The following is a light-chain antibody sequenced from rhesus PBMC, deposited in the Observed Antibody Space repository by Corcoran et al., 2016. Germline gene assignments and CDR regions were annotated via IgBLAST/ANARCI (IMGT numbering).Light chain of an antibody. V-gene: IGKV1-22*01. CDR3: LQYYSSPYS. Sequence: DIQMTQSPSSLSASVGDTVTITCRASQSISSWLDWYQQKPGKAPKLLIYKASSLQSGVPSRFSGRGSGTDVTLTISSLQPEDFATYYCLQYYSSPYSFGQGTKVGIK. J-gene: IGKJ2*01. CDR2: KAS. CDR1: QSISSW.